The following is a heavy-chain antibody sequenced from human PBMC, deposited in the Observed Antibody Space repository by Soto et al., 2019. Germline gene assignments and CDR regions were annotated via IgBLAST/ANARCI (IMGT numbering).Heavy chain of an antibody. J-gene: IGHJ4*02. D-gene: IGHD6-6*01. CDR2: IYTSGST. Sequence: PSETLSLTCTVSGGSISSYYWSWIRQPAGKGLEWIGRIYTSGSTNYNPSLKSLVTISVDTSKNQFSLKLSSVTAADTAVYYCAVRLGAARPFDYWGQGTLVTVSS. CDR1: GGSISSYY. V-gene: IGHV4-4*07. CDR3: AVRLGAARPFDY.